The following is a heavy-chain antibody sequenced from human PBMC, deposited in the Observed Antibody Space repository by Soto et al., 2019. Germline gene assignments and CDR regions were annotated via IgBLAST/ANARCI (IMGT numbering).Heavy chain of an antibody. V-gene: IGHV4-59*01. Sequence: SETLSLTCTVSGGSISSYYWSWIRQPPGKGLEWIGYISYSGSTNYNPSLKSRVTMSVDTSKNQFSLKLSSVTAADTAVYYCARDRNGYKYFDYWGQGTLVTVSS. CDR3: ARDRNGYKYFDY. CDR2: ISYSGST. J-gene: IGHJ4*02. CDR1: GGSISSYY. D-gene: IGHD5-12*01.